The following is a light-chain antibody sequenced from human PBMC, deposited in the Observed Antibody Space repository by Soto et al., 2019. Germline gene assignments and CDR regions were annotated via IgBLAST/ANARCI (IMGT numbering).Light chain of an antibody. CDR1: ESLLHSDGNTY. CDR2: QIS. V-gene: IGKV2-24*01. Sequence: DIVLTQTPLTASVTPGQPASFSCGSSESLLHSDGNTYLSWLHQRPGQPPRLLIYQISKQFSGVPDRFSGSGAGTNFTLKISRVEVEDVGTFFCMQSSHLRTVGQGTKVEI. CDR3: MQSSHLRT. J-gene: IGKJ1*01.